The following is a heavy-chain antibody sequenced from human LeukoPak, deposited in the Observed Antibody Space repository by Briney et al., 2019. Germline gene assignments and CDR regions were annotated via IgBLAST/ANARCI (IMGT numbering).Heavy chain of an antibody. CDR1: GFDFSIYT. J-gene: IGHJ4*02. CDR3: VKDFGRIRGTPDS. CDR2: ISGSGNGGSI. D-gene: IGHD1-26*01. Sequence: GGSLRPSCSASGFDFSIYTMYWVRQAPGKGPEYVSTISGSGNGGSIYYADSVKGRFTISRDDSKSIVYLQMNSLRSEDTAVYYCVKDFGRIRGTPDSWGQGTLVTVSS. V-gene: IGHV3-64D*06.